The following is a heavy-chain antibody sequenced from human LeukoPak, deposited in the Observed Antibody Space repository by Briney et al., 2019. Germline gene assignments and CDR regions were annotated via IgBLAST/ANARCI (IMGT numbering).Heavy chain of an antibody. J-gene: IGHJ4*02. CDR1: SYSISSDYY. V-gene: IGHV4-38-2*02. Sequence: SETLSLTCSVSSYSISSDYYWGWIRQPPGKGLEWIGSIYHSGSTYYNPSLKSRVTISVDTSKNQFSLKLSSVTAADTAVYYCARDLGTYYYDSSGLDYWGQGTLVTVSS. CDR2: IYHSGST. CDR3: ARDLGTYYYDSSGLDY. D-gene: IGHD3-22*01.